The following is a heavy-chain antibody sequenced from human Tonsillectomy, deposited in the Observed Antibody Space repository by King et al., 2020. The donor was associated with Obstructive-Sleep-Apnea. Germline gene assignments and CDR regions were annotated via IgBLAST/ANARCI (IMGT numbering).Heavy chain of an antibody. V-gene: IGHV3-66*01. CDR2: IYIGGST. CDR3: ARDVGPPEYRDY. D-gene: IGHD2-2*01. J-gene: IGHJ4*02. Sequence: VQLVESGGGLVQPGGSLRLSCAASGFTVSSNYMSWVRQAPGKGLDWVAIIYIGGSTYYADSVKGRFTISRDNSKNTVYLQMNSLRAEDTAGYYCARDVGPPEYRDYWGQGTLVTVSS. CDR1: GFTVSSNY.